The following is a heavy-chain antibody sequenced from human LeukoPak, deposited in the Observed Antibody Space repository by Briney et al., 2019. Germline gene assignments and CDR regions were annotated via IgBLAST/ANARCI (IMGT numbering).Heavy chain of an antibody. CDR1: GGTFSSYA. V-gene: IGHV1-2*04. D-gene: IGHD2-15*01. Sequence: GASVKVSCKASGGTFSSYAISWVRQAPGQGLEWMGWINPNSGGTNYAQKFQGWVTMTRDTSISTAYMELSRLRSDDTAVYYCARELKRCGGSCPFDYWGQGTLVTVSS. CDR3: ARELKRCGGSCPFDY. J-gene: IGHJ4*02. CDR2: INPNSGGT.